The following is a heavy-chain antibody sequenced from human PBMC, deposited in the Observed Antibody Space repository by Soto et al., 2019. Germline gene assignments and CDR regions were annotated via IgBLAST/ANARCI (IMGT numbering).Heavy chain of an antibody. CDR2: ISYDGSNK. CDR3: AKSITMVRGVIDY. V-gene: IGHV3-30*18. D-gene: IGHD3-10*01. CDR1: GFTFSSYG. Sequence: QVQLVESGGGVVQPGRSLRLSCAASGFTFSSYGMHWVRQAPGKGLEWVAVISYDGSNKYYADSVKGRFTISRDNSKNTLYLQMNSLRAEDTAVHYCAKSITMVRGVIDYWGQGTLVTVSS. J-gene: IGHJ4*02.